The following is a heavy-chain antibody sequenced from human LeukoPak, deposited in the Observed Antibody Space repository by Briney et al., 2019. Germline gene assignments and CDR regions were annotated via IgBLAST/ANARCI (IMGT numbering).Heavy chain of an antibody. Sequence: GGSLRLSCAASGFTFSGYSMNWVRQAPGKGLEWVSSISSSSSYIYYADSVKGRFTISRDNAKNSLYLQMNSLRAEDTAVYYCARDDPRIAAAGTVDYWGQGTLVTVSS. V-gene: IGHV3-21*01. CDR1: GFTFSGYS. CDR3: ARDDPRIAAAGTVDY. J-gene: IGHJ4*02. CDR2: ISSSSSYI. D-gene: IGHD6-13*01.